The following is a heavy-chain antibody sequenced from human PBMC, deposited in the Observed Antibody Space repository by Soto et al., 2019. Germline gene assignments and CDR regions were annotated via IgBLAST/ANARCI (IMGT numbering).Heavy chain of an antibody. J-gene: IGHJ4*02. V-gene: IGHV3-23*01. CDR1: GFTFSNYA. CDR3: AKDVRDSSGYYYQPLDY. Sequence: GGSLRLSCAASGFTFSNYAMSWVRQAPGKGLEWVSAISGSTISTYYADSVKGRFTISRDNSKNTLYLQMNSLRAEDTAVYYCAKDVRDSSGYYYQPLDYWGQGTLVTVSS. D-gene: IGHD3-22*01. CDR2: ISGSTIST.